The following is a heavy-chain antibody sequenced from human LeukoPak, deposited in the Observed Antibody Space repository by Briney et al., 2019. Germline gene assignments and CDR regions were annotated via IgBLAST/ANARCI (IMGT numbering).Heavy chain of an antibody. J-gene: IGHJ4*02. CDR2: IYYSGST. V-gene: IGHV4-31*03. CDR3: ARVEAATTNPRFDY. Sequence: SQTLSLTCTVSGGSISNAAYYWSWIRQHPGKGLEWIGYIYYSGSTYYNPSLKSRVTISVDTSKNQFSLELSSVTAAGTAVYYCARVEAATTNPRFDYWGQGTLVTVSS. CDR1: GGSISNAAYY. D-gene: IGHD5-24*01.